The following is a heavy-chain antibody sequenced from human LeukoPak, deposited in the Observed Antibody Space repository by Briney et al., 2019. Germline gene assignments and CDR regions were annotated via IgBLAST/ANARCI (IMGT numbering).Heavy chain of an antibody. D-gene: IGHD3-3*01. Sequence: GGPLRLSCAASGFTFSSYAMSWVRQAPGKGLEWVAVISYGGSNKYYADSVKGRFTISRDNSKNTLSLQMNSLRAEDTAVYYCARGGRYDFWSGYGPDGMDVWGQGTTVTVSS. CDR2: ISYGGSNK. CDR1: GFTFSSYA. J-gene: IGHJ6*02. CDR3: ARGGRYDFWSGYGPDGMDV. V-gene: IGHV3-30*04.